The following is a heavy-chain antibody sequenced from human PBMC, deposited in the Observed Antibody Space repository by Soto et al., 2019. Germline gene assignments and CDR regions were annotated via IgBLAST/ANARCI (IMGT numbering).Heavy chain of an antibody. J-gene: IGHJ4*02. V-gene: IGHV3-23*01. CDR2: ISASGYST. CDR1: GFTFRNYA. D-gene: IGHD7-27*01. Sequence: EVQLLGSGGGLVQPGGSLRLSCAASGFTFRNYAMSWARQAPGKGLEWLSAISASGYSTYYADSVKGRFTISRDNSKDTLYLQMNTLGAEDKAVYFCEKELLTGRLPSFDYWGQGTLVTVSS. CDR3: EKELLTGRLPSFDY.